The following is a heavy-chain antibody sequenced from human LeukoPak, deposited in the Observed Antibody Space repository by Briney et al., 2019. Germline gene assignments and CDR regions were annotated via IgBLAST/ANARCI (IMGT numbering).Heavy chain of an antibody. V-gene: IGHV3-21*01. J-gene: IGHJ6*02. CDR1: GFTFSSYS. CDR3: ARAALPKAYSSSWYERPYYYYGMDV. D-gene: IGHD6-13*01. Sequence: GGSLRLSCAASGFTFSSYSMNWVRQAPGKGLGWVSSISSSSSYIYYADSVKGRFTISRDNAKNSLYLQMNSLRAEDTAVYYCARAALPKAYSSSWYERPYYYYGMDVWGQGTTVTVSS. CDR2: ISSSSSYI.